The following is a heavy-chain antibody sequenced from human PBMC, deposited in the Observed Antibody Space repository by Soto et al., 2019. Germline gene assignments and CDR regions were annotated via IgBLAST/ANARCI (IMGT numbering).Heavy chain of an antibody. Sequence: PSETLSLTCIVSGGSISSNYRTWIRQTPGKGLEWMGNVYTSGSTKYNPSPKNRRTTSDDTYASKSSLKENTRTRADKTAEYYSRFPPEPVAKYTLDNWDQGILVTVSS. CDR1: GGSISSNY. CDR2: VYTSGST. J-gene: IGHJ4*02. D-gene: IGHD4-4*01. V-gene: IGHV4-4*08. CDR3: SRFPPEPVAKYTLDN.